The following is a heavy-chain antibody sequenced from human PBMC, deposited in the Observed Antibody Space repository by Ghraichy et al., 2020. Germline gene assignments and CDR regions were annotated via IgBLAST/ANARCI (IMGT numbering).Heavy chain of an antibody. Sequence: GGSLRLSCATSGFTFSRYGMHWVRQAPGKGLEWLTFIRYDGTKAFYADSVKGRFTTSRDSSQSTVFLEMSSLRHEDTAVYYCAQDDSHINGFASWGQGTLVTVSS. V-gene: IGHV3-30*02. CDR3: AQDDSHINGFAS. J-gene: IGHJ4*02. D-gene: IGHD2-21*01. CDR2: IRYDGTKA. CDR1: GFTFSRYG.